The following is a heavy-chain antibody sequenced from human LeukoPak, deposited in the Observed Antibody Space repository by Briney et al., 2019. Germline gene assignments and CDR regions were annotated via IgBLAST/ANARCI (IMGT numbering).Heavy chain of an antibody. CDR1: GGSFSGYY. V-gene: IGHV4-34*01. J-gene: IGHJ3*02. CDR3: AIRDHYYDSDAFDI. D-gene: IGHD3-22*01. CDR2: INHSGST. Sequence: SETLSLTCAVYGGSFSGYYWSWIRQPPGKGLEWIGEINHSGSTNYNPSLKSRVTISVDTSKNQFSLKLSSVTAADTAVYYCAIRDHYYDSDAFDIWGQGTMVTVPS.